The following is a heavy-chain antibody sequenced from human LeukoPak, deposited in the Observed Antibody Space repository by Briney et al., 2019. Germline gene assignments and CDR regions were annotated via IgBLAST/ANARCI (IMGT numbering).Heavy chain of an antibody. CDR1: GFTFDTYK. J-gene: IGHJ4*02. Sequence: PGGSLRLSCAASGFTFDTYKMNWVRQAPGRGLEWVSSIHSGGSDIYYADSVKGRFTVSRDNAKNSLFLQMNSLRAEDTAMYYCATGRGTPLGFWGRGALVTVSS. D-gene: IGHD1-14*01. CDR3: ATGRGTPLGF. CDR2: IHSGGSDI. V-gene: IGHV3-21*06.